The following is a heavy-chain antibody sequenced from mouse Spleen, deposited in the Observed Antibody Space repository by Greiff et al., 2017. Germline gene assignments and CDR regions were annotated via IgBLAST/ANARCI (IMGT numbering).Heavy chain of an antibody. D-gene: IGHD1-1*01. Sequence: EVKLMESGPGLVKPSQSLSLTCSVTGYSITSGYYWKWIRQFPGNKLEWMGYISYDGSNNYNPSLKNRISITRDTSKNQFFLKLNSVTTEDTATYYCARGGSSPAWFAYWGQGTLVTVSA. J-gene: IGHJ3*01. CDR3: ARGGSSPAWFAY. CDR2: ISYDGSN. V-gene: IGHV3-6*01. CDR1: GYSITSGYY.